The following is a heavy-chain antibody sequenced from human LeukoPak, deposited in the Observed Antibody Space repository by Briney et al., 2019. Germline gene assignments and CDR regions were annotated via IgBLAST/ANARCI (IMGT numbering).Heavy chain of an antibody. V-gene: IGHV3-48*03. D-gene: IGHD4-17*01. J-gene: IGHJ4*02. Sequence: GGSLRLSCTASGFTFSSYGMNWVRQAPGKGLEWVSYISSSGSTIYHADSVEGRFTISRDNAKNSLYLQMNSLRAEDTAVYYCARGGYYGDYELDYWGQGTLVTVSS. CDR1: GFTFSSYG. CDR3: ARGGYYGDYELDY. CDR2: ISSSGSTI.